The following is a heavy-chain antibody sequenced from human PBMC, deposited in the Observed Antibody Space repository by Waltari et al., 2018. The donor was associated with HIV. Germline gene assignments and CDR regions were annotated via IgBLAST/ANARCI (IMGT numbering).Heavy chain of an antibody. V-gene: IGHV4-34*01. D-gene: IGHD3-3*01. Sequence: QVQLQQWGAGLLKPSETLSLTCAVYGGSFSGYYWSWIRQPPGKGLEWIGEINHSGGTNYNPSLKSRVTISVDTSKNQFSLKLSSVTAADTAVYYCARGVISGIITHYLDYWGQGTLVTVSS. J-gene: IGHJ4*02. CDR3: ARGVISGIITHYLDY. CDR2: INHSGGT. CDR1: GGSFSGYY.